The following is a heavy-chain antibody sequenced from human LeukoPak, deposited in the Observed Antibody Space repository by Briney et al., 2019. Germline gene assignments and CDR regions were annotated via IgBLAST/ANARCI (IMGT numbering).Heavy chain of an antibody. D-gene: IGHD3-22*01. CDR1: GFTVRSNY. V-gene: IGHV3-66*01. J-gene: IGHJ4*02. Sequence: GGSLRLSCAVSGFTVRSNYMAWVRQAPGKGLECVSILYSSGGTYYADSVQGRFTISRDNSKNTLYLQMSSLRAEDTAMYYCARDPIYSDNSGYWNDYWGQGTLVTVSS. CDR3: ARDPIYSDNSGYWNDY. CDR2: LYSSGGT.